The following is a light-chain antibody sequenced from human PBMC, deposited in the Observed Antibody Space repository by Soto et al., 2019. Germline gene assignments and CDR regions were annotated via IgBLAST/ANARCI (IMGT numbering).Light chain of an antibody. CDR2: GNT. CDR3: QSYDSSLSVLV. Sequence: QAVVTQPPSVSGAPGQRVTISCTGSSSNIGAGYDVHWYQHLPGAAPKLLIYGNTNRPSGVPDRFAGSKSGTSASLAIIGLQAEDEADYYCQSYDSSLSVLVFGGGTKLTVL. V-gene: IGLV1-40*01. CDR1: SSNIGAGYD. J-gene: IGLJ2*01.